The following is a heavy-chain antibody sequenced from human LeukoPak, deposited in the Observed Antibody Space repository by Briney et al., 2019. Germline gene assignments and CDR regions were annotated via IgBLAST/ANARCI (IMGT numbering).Heavy chain of an antibody. J-gene: IGHJ4*02. Sequence: GGSLRLSCAASGFTFSGSAMHWVRQAPGKGLDWVGRIRKKANNYATVYAASVEGRFTISRDDSKNTTYLQMNSLKTEDTAVYYCTRGYDFWSGYYDYWGQGTLVTVSS. CDR2: IRKKANNYAT. V-gene: IGHV3-73*01. D-gene: IGHD3-3*01. CDR3: TRGYDFWSGYYDY. CDR1: GFTFSGSA.